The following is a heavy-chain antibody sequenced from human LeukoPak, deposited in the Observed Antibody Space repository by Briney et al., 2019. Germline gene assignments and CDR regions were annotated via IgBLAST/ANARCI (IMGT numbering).Heavy chain of an antibody. CDR2: IYPGDSDT. J-gene: IGHJ4*02. CDR3: ARHLRGWYYFDY. Sequence: GESLKISCKGSGYSFSKYWITWVRQTPGKGLEWMGIIYPGDSDTRYSPSFQGQVTISVDKSISTAYLQWSSLKASDTAMYYCARHLRGWYYFDYWGQGTLVTVSS. CDR1: GYSFSKYW. D-gene: IGHD6-19*01. V-gene: IGHV5-51*01.